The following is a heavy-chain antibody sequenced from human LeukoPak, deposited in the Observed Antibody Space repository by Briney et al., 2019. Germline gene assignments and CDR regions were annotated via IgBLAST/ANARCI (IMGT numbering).Heavy chain of an antibody. V-gene: IGHV3-74*01. CDR1: GFTFSRYW. CDR2: ISADGSVT. Sequence: GGSLRLSCADSGFTFSRYWMHWLRQTPGKGLVWVSCISADGSVTRYADSVKGRFTISRDNSKNMLYLQMNSLRAEDTAVYYCARGIGASNTVCDYWGQGTLVTVSP. CDR3: ARGIGASNTVCDY. J-gene: IGHJ4*02. D-gene: IGHD4-11*01.